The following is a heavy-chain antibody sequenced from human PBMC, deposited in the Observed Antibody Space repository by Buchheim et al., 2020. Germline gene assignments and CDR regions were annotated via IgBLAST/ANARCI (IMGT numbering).Heavy chain of an antibody. CDR2: FRGSGGST. J-gene: IGHJ4*02. D-gene: IGHD2-21*01. Sequence: EVQLLESGGGLVQPGGSLRLSCAASGFTFSSYAMSWVRQAPGKGLEWVSGFRGSGGSTYYADSVKGRFTISRDHSKNTLYLQMNSLRAEDTALYYCAKTNGDLLRNFDYWGQGTL. V-gene: IGHV3-23*01. CDR1: GFTFSSYA. CDR3: AKTNGDLLRNFDY.